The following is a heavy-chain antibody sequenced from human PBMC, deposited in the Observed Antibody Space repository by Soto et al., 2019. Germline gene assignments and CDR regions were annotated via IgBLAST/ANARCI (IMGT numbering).Heavy chain of an antibody. CDR2: IDPSDSYT. Sequence: AGESLKISCKGCGYSFISYWISWVRQMPGKGLEWMGRIDPSDSYTNYSPSFQGHVTISADKSISTAYLQWSSLKASDTAMYYCARTPYYDFWSVYSTNWFDAWGHGPLVPVSP. V-gene: IGHV5-10-1*01. CDR3: ARTPYYDFWSVYSTNWFDA. CDR1: GYSFISYW. D-gene: IGHD3-3*01. J-gene: IGHJ5*01.